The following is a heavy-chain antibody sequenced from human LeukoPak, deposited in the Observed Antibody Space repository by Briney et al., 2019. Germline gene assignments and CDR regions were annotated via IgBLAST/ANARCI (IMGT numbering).Heavy chain of an antibody. CDR1: GYTFTDYY. Sequence: ASVKVSCKASGYTFTDYYMHWVRQAPGQGLEWMGWINPNSGGTNYAQKFQGRVTVTRDASISTAYMGLSRVTSDDTAVYYCARNQRDGSYSHFGYWGQGTLVTVSS. CDR2: INPNSGGT. V-gene: IGHV1-2*02. D-gene: IGHD1-26*01. CDR3: ARNQRDGSYSHFGY. J-gene: IGHJ4*02.